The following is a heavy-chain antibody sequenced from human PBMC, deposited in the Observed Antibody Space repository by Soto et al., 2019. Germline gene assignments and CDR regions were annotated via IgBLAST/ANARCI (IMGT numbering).Heavy chain of an antibody. D-gene: IGHD1-26*01. V-gene: IGHV3-11*01. Sequence: GGSLRLSCAASGFAFSAYYMSWIRQAPGKGLEWVSYISDSGSLTHYGDSVKGRFTISRDNAKASLYLQMDSLRAEDTAIYYCARALVLGVGALSQWGQGTLVTVSS. CDR2: ISDSGSLT. CDR3: ARALVLGVGALSQ. CDR1: GFAFSAYY. J-gene: IGHJ4*02.